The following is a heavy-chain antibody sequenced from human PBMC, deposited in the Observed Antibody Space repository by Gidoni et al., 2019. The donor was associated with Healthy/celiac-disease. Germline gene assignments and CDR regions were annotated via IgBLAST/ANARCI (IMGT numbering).Heavy chain of an antibody. CDR3: ARDSRPNARGGNPLYYYYYGMDV. CDR1: GGTFSSYA. J-gene: IGHJ6*02. Sequence: QVQLVQSGAAVKKPGSSVKVSCKASGGTFSSYAIIWVRQAPGQGLEWMGGIIPIFGTANYAQKFQGRVTSTADESTSTAYMELSGLRSEDKAVYYCARDSRPNARGGNPLYYYYYGMDVWGQGTTVTVSS. CDR2: IIPIFGTA. V-gene: IGHV1-69*01. D-gene: IGHD2-15*01.